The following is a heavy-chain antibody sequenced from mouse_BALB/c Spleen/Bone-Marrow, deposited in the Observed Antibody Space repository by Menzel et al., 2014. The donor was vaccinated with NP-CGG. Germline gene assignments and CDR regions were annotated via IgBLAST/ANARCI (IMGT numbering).Heavy chain of an antibody. Sequence: SGAELVKPGASVKLSCTASGFNIKDTYMHWVKQRPEQGLEWIGRIDPANGNTKYDPKFQGKATITADTSSNTAYLQLSSLTSEDTAVYYCASYRYGWYFDVWGAGTTVTGSS. J-gene: IGHJ1*01. CDR3: ASYRYGWYFDV. CDR1: GFNIKDTY. D-gene: IGHD2-14*01. CDR2: IDPANGNT. V-gene: IGHV14-3*02.